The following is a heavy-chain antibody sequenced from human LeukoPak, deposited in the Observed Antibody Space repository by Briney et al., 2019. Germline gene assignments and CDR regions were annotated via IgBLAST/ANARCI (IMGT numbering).Heavy chain of an antibody. CDR2: INHNGNVN. J-gene: IGHJ6*02. V-gene: IGHV3-7*03. D-gene: IGHD3-16*01. Sequence: GGSLRLSCAASGFTFSSYWMNRARQAPGKGLERVASINHNGNVNYYVDSVKGRFTISRDNAKNSLYLQMSNLRAEDTAVYFCARGGGLDVWGQGATVTVSS. CDR3: ARGGGLDV. CDR1: GFTFSSYW.